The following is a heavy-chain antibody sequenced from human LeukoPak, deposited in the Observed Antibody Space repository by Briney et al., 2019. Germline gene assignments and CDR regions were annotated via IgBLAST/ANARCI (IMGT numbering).Heavy chain of an antibody. V-gene: IGHV3-23*01. CDR3: AKLAYDSRGYPR. CDR1: GFTFSSYF. J-gene: IGHJ4*02. D-gene: IGHD3-22*01. CDR2: ISGSGTST. Sequence: GGSLRLSCAGSGFTFSSYFMSWVRQAPGKGLEWVSAISGSGTSTYYADSVKGRCTISRDNSKNTLYLEMNSLRAEDTALYYCAKLAYDSRGYPRWGQGTLVTVSS.